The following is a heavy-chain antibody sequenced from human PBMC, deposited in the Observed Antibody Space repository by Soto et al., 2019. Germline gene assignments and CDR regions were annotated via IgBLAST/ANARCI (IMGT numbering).Heavy chain of an antibody. V-gene: IGHV3-53*02. CDR2: IYSGGST. CDR3: ARDPPATRHGMDV. Sequence: EVQLVETGGGLIQPGGSLRLSCAASGFTVSSNYMSWVRQAPGKGLEWVSVIYSGGSTYYEDSVRGRLTISRDNSKNTLYLQKKSLRAEDTAVYYCARDPPATRHGMDVWGQGTTVTVSS. J-gene: IGHJ6*02. CDR1: GFTVSSNY.